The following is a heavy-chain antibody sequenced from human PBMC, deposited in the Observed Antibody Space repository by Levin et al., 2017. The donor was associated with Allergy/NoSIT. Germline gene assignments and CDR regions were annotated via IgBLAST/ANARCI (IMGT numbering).Heavy chain of an antibody. Sequence: GESLKISCAASGFTFSSYGMHWVRQAPGKGLEWVAVISYDGSNKYYADSVKGRFTISRDNSKNTLYLQMNSLRAEETAVYYCAKIPAGDAFDIWGQGTMVTVSS. CDR2: ISYDGSNK. V-gene: IGHV3-30*18. CDR1: GFTFSSYG. CDR3: AKIPAGDAFDI. D-gene: IGHD2-2*01. J-gene: IGHJ3*02.